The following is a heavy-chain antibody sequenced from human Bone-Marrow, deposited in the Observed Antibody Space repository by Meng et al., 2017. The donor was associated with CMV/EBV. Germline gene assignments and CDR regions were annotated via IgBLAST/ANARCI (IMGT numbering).Heavy chain of an antibody. CDR1: GGSVSTGTYY. D-gene: IGHD6-13*01. CDR2: IYYTGST. CDR3: ARGSSNSWYYGMDV. V-gene: IGHV4-61*01. J-gene: IGHJ6*02. Sequence: SETLSLTCTVSGGSVSTGTYYWIWIRQPPGKGLEWIGYIYYTGSTNYNPSLKSRVTISVDTSKNQFSLNLTSVTTADTALYYCARGSSNSWYYGMDVWGQGPSVTGSS.